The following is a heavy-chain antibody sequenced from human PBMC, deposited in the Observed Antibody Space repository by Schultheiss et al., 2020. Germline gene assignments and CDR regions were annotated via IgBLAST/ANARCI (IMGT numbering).Heavy chain of an antibody. J-gene: IGHJ4*02. CDR2: ISSNGGST. CDR1: GFTFSSYA. V-gene: IGHV3-64*04. CDR3: ARASGYCSGGSCYALDY. Sequence: GGSLRLSCAASGFTFSSYAMHWVRQAPGKGLEYVSAISSNGGSTYYADSVKGRFTISRHNSKNTLYLQMNSLKPEDTAVYYCARASGYCSGGSCYALDYWGQGTLVTVSS. D-gene: IGHD2-15*01.